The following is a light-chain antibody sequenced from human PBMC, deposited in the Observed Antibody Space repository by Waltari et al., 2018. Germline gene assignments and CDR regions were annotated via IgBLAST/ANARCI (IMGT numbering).Light chain of an antibody. CDR2: DNN. Sequence: QSVLTQPPSVSAAPGQKVTISCSGGSSHIGNYFVSWYHQLPGATPKLLIYDNNKRPSGIPDRFSASKSGTSATLDITGLQIGDEADYYCATWDNSLTAVVFGGGTKLTVL. CDR1: SSHIGNYF. V-gene: IGLV1-51*01. J-gene: IGLJ2*01. CDR3: ATWDNSLTAVV.